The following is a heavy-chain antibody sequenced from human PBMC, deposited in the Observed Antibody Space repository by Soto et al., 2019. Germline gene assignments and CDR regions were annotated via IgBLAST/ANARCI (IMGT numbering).Heavy chain of an antibody. J-gene: IGHJ4*02. D-gene: IGHD3-10*01. CDR1: GFTFSTYA. CDR3: AKFHGSGTYYNFPDY. CDR2: ISDSGGRT. Sequence: GGSLRLSCAASGFTFSTYAMSWVRQAPGKGLEWVSTISDSGGRTYYAASVKGRFTISRDNSKNTLFLLMNSLSAEDTALYYCAKFHGSGTYYNFPDYWGQGTLVTVS. V-gene: IGHV3-23*01.